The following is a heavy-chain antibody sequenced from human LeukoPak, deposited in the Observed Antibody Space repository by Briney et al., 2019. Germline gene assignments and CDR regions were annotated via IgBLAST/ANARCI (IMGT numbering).Heavy chain of an antibody. Sequence: GASVKVSCKASGYTFTGYYMHWVRQAPGQGLEWMGWINPNSGGTNYAQKFQGRVTMTRDTSISTAYMELSRLRSDDTAVYYCARDLTTYYYGSGSLLGYYYGMDVWGQGTTVTVSS. D-gene: IGHD3-10*01. V-gene: IGHV1-2*02. J-gene: IGHJ6*02. CDR3: ARDLTTYYYGSGSLLGYYYGMDV. CDR2: INPNSGGT. CDR1: GYTFTGYY.